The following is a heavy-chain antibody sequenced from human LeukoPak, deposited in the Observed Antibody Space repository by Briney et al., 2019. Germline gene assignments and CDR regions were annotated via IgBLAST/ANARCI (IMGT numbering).Heavy chain of an antibody. CDR1: GDSISSGDYS. D-gene: IGHD3-10*01. CDR3: ARELWFVNAPGSWLDP. CDR2: IFHSGSS. Sequence: SQTLSLTCTVPGDSISSGDYSWSWIRQPSGKGLEWIGYIFHSGSSYYNPSLRSRVTISVDRSRNQFSLRLTSVTAADTAVYYCARELWFVNAPGSWLDPWGQGTLVTVSS. V-gene: IGHV4-30-2*01. J-gene: IGHJ5*02.